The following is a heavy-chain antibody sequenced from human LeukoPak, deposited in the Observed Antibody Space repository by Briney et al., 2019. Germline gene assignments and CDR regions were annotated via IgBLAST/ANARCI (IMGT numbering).Heavy chain of an antibody. J-gene: IGHJ4*02. CDR3: ARDSRGALDY. CDR2: IKQDGSER. Sequence: GGSLRLSCGASGFTLSTYWMAWVRQAPGKGLEWVANIKQDGSERYYVDSVKGRFTISRDNAKNIVYLQRNSLRAEDTAVYYCARDSRGALDYWGQGTLVTVSS. V-gene: IGHV3-7*05. CDR1: GFTLSTYW.